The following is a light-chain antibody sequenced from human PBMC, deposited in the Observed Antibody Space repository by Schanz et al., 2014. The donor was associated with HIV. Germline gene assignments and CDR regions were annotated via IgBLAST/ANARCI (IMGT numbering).Light chain of an antibody. J-gene: IGLJ1*01. V-gene: IGLV2-8*01. CDR3: SSYAGSNNYV. Sequence: QSALTQPASVSGSPGQSITISCTGTSSDVGGYNYVSWYQHHPGKAPRLMIYEVSKRPSGVPDRFSGSKSGNTASLTVSGLQAEDEADYYCSSYAGSNNYVFGTGTKLTVL. CDR2: EVS. CDR1: SSDVGGYNY.